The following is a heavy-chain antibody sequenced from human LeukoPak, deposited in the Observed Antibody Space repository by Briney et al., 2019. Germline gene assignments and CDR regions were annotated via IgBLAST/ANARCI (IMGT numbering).Heavy chain of an antibody. CDR3: ARQQRGAFDY. Sequence: SQTLSLTCAISGDSVSSNTRAWNWMRQSPSRGLEWLGRTYYRSKWYNYYEVSVRSRITINPNTANNQLPLQLNAGTAEDTAVYYWARQQRGAFDYWGQGTLVTVSS. V-gene: IGHV6-1*01. CDR1: GDSVSSNTRA. CDR2: TYYRSKWYN. D-gene: IGHD6-13*01. J-gene: IGHJ4*02.